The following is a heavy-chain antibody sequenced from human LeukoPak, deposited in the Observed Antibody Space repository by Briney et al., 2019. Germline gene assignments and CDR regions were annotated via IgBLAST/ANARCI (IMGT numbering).Heavy chain of an antibody. CDR3: AKAGYSSSWYFDY. Sequence: GGSLRLSCAASGFTFYNYGMHWVRQAPGKGLEWVAVISHDGSNIHYGDSVKGRFTISRDNSKNTLYLQMNSLRVEDTAVYYCAKAGYSSSWYFDYWGQGTLVTVSS. D-gene: IGHD6-13*01. V-gene: IGHV3-30*18. CDR1: GFTFYNYG. CDR2: ISHDGSNI. J-gene: IGHJ4*02.